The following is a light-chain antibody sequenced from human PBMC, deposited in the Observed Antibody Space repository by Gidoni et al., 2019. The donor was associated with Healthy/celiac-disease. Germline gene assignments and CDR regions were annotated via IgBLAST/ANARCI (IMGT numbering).Light chain of an antibody. CDR3: QQLNSYPRT. J-gene: IGKJ2*02. CDR1: QGISSY. CDR2: AAS. Sequence: DIQLTQSPSFLSASVGDRVTITCRASQGISSYLAWYQQKPGKAPKLLIYAASTLQSGVPSRFSGSGSGTEFTLTISSRQPEDFATYYCQQLNSYPRTFXXXTKLEIK. V-gene: IGKV1-9*01.